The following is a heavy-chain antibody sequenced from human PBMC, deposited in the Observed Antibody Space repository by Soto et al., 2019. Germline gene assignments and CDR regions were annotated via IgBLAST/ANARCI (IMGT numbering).Heavy chain of an antibody. J-gene: IGHJ3*01. CDR2: IYYSGST. D-gene: IGHD1-1*01. V-gene: IGHV4-59*08. CDR3: VKEGRDWNSRGSFDL. Sequence: LSLTCTVSGGSISSYYWSWIRQPPGKGLEWIGYIYYSGSTNYNPSLKSRVTISVDTSKNTLYLQMNSLRAEDTAIYHCVKEGRDWNSRGSFDLWSRGTMVTVSS. CDR1: GGSISSYY.